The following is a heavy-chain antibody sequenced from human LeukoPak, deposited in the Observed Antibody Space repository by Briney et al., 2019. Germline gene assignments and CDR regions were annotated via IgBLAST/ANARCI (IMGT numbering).Heavy chain of an antibody. CDR1: GFTFSSYG. Sequence: PGGSLRLSCAASGFTFSSYGMHWVRQAPGKGLEWVAVISYDGSNKYYADSVKGRFTISRDNSKNTLYLQMNSLRAEDTAVYYCAKDDWYCSSTSCYYFDYWGQGTLVTVSS. CDR2: ISYDGSNK. V-gene: IGHV3-30*18. J-gene: IGHJ4*02. D-gene: IGHD2-2*01. CDR3: AKDDWYCSSTSCYYFDY.